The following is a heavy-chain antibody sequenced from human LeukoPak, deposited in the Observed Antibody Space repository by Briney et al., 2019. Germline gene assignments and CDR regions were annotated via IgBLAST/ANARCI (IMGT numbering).Heavy chain of an antibody. V-gene: IGHV4-30-4*01. Sequence: SETLSLTCTVSGGSISSGDYYWSWIRQPPGKGLEWIGYIYYSGSTYYNPSLKSRVTISVDTSKNQFSLKLSSVTAADTAVYYCARDSGASKPRTSPYYYYGMDVWGQGTTVTDSS. J-gene: IGHJ6*02. CDR2: IYYSGST. CDR3: ARDSGASKPRTSPYYYYGMDV. D-gene: IGHD2-2*01. CDR1: GGSISSGDYY.